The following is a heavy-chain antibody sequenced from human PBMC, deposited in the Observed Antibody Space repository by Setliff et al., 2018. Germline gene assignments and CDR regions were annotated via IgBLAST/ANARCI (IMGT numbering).Heavy chain of an antibody. V-gene: IGHV1-69*13. CDR2: IIPVFRTA. J-gene: IGHJ4*02. Sequence: SVKVSCKASGGTFRSDGFNWVRQAPGQGLEWMGRIIPVFRTAKYAQKFQGRVTITADESTRTAYMELSSVRFEDTAVYYCARDTRDRCDTSGHYLSLGYWGQGTLVTVSS. CDR1: GGTFRSDG. D-gene: IGHD3-22*01. CDR3: ARDTRDRCDTSGHYLSLGY.